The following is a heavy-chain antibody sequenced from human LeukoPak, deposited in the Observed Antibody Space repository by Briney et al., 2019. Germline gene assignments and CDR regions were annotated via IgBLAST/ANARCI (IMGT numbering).Heavy chain of an antibody. CDR3: ARGSDYYDSSGCS. V-gene: IGHV4-39*07. CDR2: IYHSGST. D-gene: IGHD3-22*01. Sequence: SETLSLTCTVSGGSISSSSYYWSWIRQPPGKGLEWIGEIYHSGSTNYNPSLKSRVTISVDKSKNQFSLKLSSVTAADTAVYYCARGSDYYDSSGCSWGQGTLVTVSS. J-gene: IGHJ5*02. CDR1: GGSISSSSYY.